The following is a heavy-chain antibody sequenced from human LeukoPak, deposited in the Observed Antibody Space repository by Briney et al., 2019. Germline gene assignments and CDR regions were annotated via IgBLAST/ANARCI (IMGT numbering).Heavy chain of an antibody. D-gene: IGHD6-19*01. Sequence: SETLSLTCAVYGGSFSTYYWNWIRQSPGKGLEWIGEINHTGTNNYNPSLRGRFTISVDTSKNQFSLKLRSVTAADTAVYYCARARRQWLVGANIRGDNPPYYYDYWGQGILVTVSS. V-gene: IGHV4-34*01. CDR3: ARARRQWLVGANIRGDNPPYYYDY. J-gene: IGHJ4*02. CDR1: GGSFSTYY. CDR2: INHTGTN.